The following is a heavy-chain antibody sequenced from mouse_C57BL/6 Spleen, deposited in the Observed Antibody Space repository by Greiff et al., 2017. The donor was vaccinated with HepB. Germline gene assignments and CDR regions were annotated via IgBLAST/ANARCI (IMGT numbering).Heavy chain of an antibody. D-gene: IGHD2-4*01. CDR1: GFTFSNYW. CDR2: FRLKSDNYAT. CDR3: TYDYSYWYFDV. J-gene: IGHJ1*03. Sequence: EVHLVESGGGLVQPGGSMKLSCVASGFTFSNYWMNWVRQSPEKGLEWVAQFRLKSDNYATHYAESVKGRFTISRDDSKSSVYLQMNNSRAEDTGIYYCTYDYSYWYFDVWGTGTTVTVSS. V-gene: IGHV6-3*01.